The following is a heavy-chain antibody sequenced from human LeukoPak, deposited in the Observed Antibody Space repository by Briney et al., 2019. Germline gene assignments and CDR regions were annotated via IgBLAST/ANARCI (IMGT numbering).Heavy chain of an antibody. Sequence: GGSLRLSCAASGFTFSSYSMNWVRQAPGKGLEWVSYISSSRTTMYYADSVKGRFTISRDNAKNSLYLQMTSLRAEDTAVYYCARAGVGLDIVVVPAAIYYFDYWGQGTLVTVSS. D-gene: IGHD2-2*02. CDR1: GFTFSSYS. CDR2: ISSSRTTM. J-gene: IGHJ4*02. V-gene: IGHV3-48*04. CDR3: ARAGVGLDIVVVPAAIYYFDY.